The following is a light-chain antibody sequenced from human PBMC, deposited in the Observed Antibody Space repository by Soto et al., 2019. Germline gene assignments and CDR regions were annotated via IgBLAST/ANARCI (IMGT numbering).Light chain of an antibody. CDR2: GNS. J-gene: IGLJ2*01. CDR1: SSNIGAGYD. V-gene: IGLV1-40*01. Sequence: QSVLTQPPSVSGAPGPRVTISCTGSSSNIGAGYDVHWYQQLPGTAPKLLLYGNSNRPSGGPDRFSGSKSGTSASLAITGLQAEDEADYYCQSYDSSLSGSRVFGGGTKLTVL. CDR3: QSYDSSLSGSRV.